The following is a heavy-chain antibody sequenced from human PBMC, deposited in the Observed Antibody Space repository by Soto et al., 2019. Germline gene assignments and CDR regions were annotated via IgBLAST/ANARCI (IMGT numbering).Heavy chain of an antibody. CDR1: GYTFTKFH. J-gene: IGHJ4*02. CDR3: ARDMIGHDNYETIGYYFDH. CDR2: IDPSGGVT. D-gene: IGHD3-16*01. V-gene: IGHV1-46*01. Sequence: QVQLIQFGAEVKKPGASVKVSCRASGYTFTKFHIHWVRQAPGQGLEWIGMIDPSGGVTRDAQRFQGRITMTSDTSTSSVYMELRGLTSEDTAVYYCARDMIGHDNYETIGYYFDHWGPGTLVTVSS.